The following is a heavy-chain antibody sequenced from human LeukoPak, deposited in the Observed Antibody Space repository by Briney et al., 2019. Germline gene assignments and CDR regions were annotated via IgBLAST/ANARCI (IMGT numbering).Heavy chain of an antibody. D-gene: IGHD3-10*01. V-gene: IGHV3-48*02. CDR1: GFTFSSYS. CDR3: ARTYYYGSGSYYSWFDP. Sequence: GGSLRLSCAASGFTFSSYSINWVRQAPGKGLEWVSYISSSSSTIYYADSVKGRFTISRDNAKNSLYLQMNSLRDEDTAVYYCARTYYYGSGSYYSWFDPWGQGTLVTVSS. J-gene: IGHJ5*02. CDR2: ISSSSSTI.